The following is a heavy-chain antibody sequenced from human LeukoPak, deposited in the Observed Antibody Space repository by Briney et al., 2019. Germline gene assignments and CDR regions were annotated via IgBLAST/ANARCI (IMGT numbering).Heavy chain of an antibody. CDR2: IKPSGTET. CDR3: GRFGDEAGIDN. CDR1: GFTFSTYW. D-gene: IGHD3-10*01. V-gene: IGHV3-7*01. J-gene: IGHJ4*02. Sequence: GGSLRLSCAASGFTFSTYWMTWVRQAPVKGLEWVANIKPSGTETYYGDPVKGRFTISRDNAKNLLYLQMNSLRAEDTAVYSCGRFGDEAGIDNWGQGTLVTVSS.